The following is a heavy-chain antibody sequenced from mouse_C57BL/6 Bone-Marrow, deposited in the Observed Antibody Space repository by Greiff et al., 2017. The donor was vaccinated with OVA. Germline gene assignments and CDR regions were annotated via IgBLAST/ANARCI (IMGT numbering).Heavy chain of an antibody. J-gene: IGHJ4*01. Sequence: EVQGVESGAELVRPGASVKLSCTASGFNIKDDYMHWVKQRPEQGLEWIGWIDPENGDTEYASKFQGKATITADTSSNTAYLQLSSLTSEDTAVYYCTFITTIGGDYWGQGTSVTVSS. CDR3: TFITTIGGDY. V-gene: IGHV14-4*01. D-gene: IGHD1-1*01. CDR2: IDPENGDT. CDR1: GFNIKDDY.